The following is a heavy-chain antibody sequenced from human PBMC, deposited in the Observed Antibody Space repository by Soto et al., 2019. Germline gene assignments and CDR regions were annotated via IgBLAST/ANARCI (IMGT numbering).Heavy chain of an antibody. CDR2: MNRNSGNT. V-gene: IGHV1-8*01. D-gene: IGHD7-27*01. CDR3: TRQRRLGIAGMDV. J-gene: IGHJ6*02. Sequence: QVQLVQSGAEVKKPGASVKVSCKASGYTFTSDDINWVRQATGQGLEWMGWMNRNSGNTGSAQKVQGRVTMTENPSIRTAYMALSSLRSEDTAVYYCTRQRRLGIAGMDVWGQWTTVTVSS. CDR1: GYTFTSDD.